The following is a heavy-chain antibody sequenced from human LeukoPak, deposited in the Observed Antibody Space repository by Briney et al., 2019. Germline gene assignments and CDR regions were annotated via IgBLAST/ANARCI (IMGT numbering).Heavy chain of an antibody. CDR2: IWHDGSNK. Sequence: PGGSLRLSCAASGFTFGNYGMYWVRQVLGKRLEWVALIWHDGSNKNYADSVKGRFTISRDNAKNTLYLEMNSLRVEDTAVYYCARWARFSSGWYELDYWGQGTLVTVSS. J-gene: IGHJ4*02. V-gene: IGHV3-33*01. CDR1: GFTFGNYG. D-gene: IGHD6-13*01. CDR3: ARWARFSSGWYELDY.